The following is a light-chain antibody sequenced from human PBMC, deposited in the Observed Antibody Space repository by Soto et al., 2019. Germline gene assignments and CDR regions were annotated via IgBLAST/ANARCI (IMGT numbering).Light chain of an antibody. CDR1: QAIRSW. Sequence: DIQMTQSPSSVSASVGDRVTITCRASQAIRSWLAWYQQKPGKAPKLLIYAASSLQSGVPSRFSGSGSWTDFTLTISSLQPEDIATYYCQQANSFPYTFGQGTKLEIK. CDR3: QQANSFPYT. CDR2: AAS. J-gene: IGKJ2*01. V-gene: IGKV1-12*01.